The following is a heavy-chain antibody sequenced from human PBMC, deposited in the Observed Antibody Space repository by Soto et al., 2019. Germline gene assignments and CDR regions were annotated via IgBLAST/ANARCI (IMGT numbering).Heavy chain of an antibody. CDR2: IIPIFGTA. D-gene: IGHD3-9*01. J-gene: IGHJ4*02. Sequence: ASVKVSCKASGGTFSSYAISWVRQAPGQGLEWMGGIIPIFGTANYAQKVQGRVTITADESTSTAYMELSSLRSEDTAVYYCARATTNYDILTGYDYCGQGTLVTVSS. V-gene: IGHV1-69*13. CDR1: GGTFSSYA. CDR3: ARATTNYDILTGYDY.